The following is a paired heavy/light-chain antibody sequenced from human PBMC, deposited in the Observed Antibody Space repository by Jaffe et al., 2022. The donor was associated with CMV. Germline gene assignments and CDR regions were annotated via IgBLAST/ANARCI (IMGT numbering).Light chain of an antibody. CDR2: DAS. J-gene: IGKJ2*01. V-gene: IGKV1-33*01. Sequence: DIQMTQSPSSLSASVGDRVTITCQASQDISHYLNWYQQKPGKAPRLLIYDASNLETGVPSRFSGSGSGTDFTFTIGSLQAEDIGTYYCQHYDNVPYTFGQGTKLEIK. CDR3: QHYDNVPYT. CDR1: QDISHY.
Heavy chain of an antibody. CDR1: GYIFSNYW. Sequence: EVQLVQSGAEVKKPGESLRISCKGSGYIFSNYWITWVRQKPGKGLEWMGRIDPTDSHIESGPSLEGHVTISADKSISTAYLQWRSLKASDTAMYYCERRGDCSGGDCREDTFDVWGQGTMVTVSS. CDR2: IDPTDSHI. V-gene: IGHV5-10-1*03. D-gene: IGHD2-15*01. J-gene: IGHJ3*01. CDR3: ERRGDCSGGDCREDTFDV.